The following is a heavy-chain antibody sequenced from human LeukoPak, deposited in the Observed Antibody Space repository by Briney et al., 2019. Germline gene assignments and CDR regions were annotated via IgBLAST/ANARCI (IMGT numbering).Heavy chain of an antibody. Sequence: ASVTVSCKASGGTFSSYAISWVRQAPGQGLEWMGGIIPIFGTANYAQKFQGRVTITADESTSTAYMELSSLRSEDTAVYYCARGRSSSWYSRYYYYGMDVWGQGTTVTVSS. J-gene: IGHJ6*02. CDR1: GGTFSSYA. V-gene: IGHV1-69*13. CDR2: IIPIFGTA. D-gene: IGHD6-13*01. CDR3: ARGRSSSWYSRYYYYGMDV.